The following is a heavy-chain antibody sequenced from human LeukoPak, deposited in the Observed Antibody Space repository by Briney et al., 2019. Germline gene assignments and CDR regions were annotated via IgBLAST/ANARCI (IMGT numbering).Heavy chain of an antibody. Sequence: SETLSLTCAVYGGPFSGYYWSWIRQPPGKGLEWIGEINHSGSTNYNPSLKSRVTMSIDTSKNQFSLNLRSVTAADSAVYYCARGGVTVIVVAIWGQGTLVTVSS. J-gene: IGHJ4*02. CDR3: ARGGVTVIVVAI. V-gene: IGHV4-34*01. D-gene: IGHD3-22*01. CDR1: GGPFSGYY. CDR2: INHSGST.